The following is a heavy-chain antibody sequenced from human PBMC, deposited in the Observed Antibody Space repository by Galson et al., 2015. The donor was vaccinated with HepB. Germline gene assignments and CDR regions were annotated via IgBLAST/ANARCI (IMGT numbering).Heavy chain of an antibody. J-gene: IGHJ3*02. CDR3: ARDAGGYDYGDAFDI. CDR1: GGTFSSYA. Sequence: SVKVSCKASGGTFSSYAISWVRQAPGQGLEWMGGIIPIFGTANYAQKFRGRVTITADESTSTAYMELSSLRSEDTAVYYCARDAGGYDYGDAFDIWGQGTMVTVSS. CDR2: IIPIFGTA. D-gene: IGHD5-12*01. V-gene: IGHV1-69*13.